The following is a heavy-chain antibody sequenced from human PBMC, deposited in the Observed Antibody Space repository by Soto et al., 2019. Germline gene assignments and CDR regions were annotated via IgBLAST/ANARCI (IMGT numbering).Heavy chain of an antibody. CDR3: ARDSSRGFDY. CDR1: GGSISSGGYY. V-gene: IGHV4-31*03. Sequence: PSDTLSLTCTVSGGSISSGGYYWSWIRQHPGKGLERIGYIYYSGSTYYNPSLKSRVTISVDTSKNQFSLKLSSVTAADTAVYYCARDSSRGFDYWGQGTLVTVSS. J-gene: IGHJ4*02. D-gene: IGHD6-13*01. CDR2: IYYSGST.